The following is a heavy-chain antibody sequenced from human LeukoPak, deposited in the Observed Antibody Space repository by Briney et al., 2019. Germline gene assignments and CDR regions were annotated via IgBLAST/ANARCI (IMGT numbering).Heavy chain of an antibody. V-gene: IGHV4-4*07. D-gene: IGHD3-22*01. CDR2: IYTSGST. CDR3: ARGQAYSSGYYYGMDV. Sequence: SETLSLTCSVSGGSISSYYWSWIRQPAGKGLEWIGRIYTSGSTNYNPSLKSRVTMSVVTSKNQFSLKLSSVTAADTAVYYCARGQAYSSGYYYGMDVWGQGTTVTVSS. CDR1: GGSISSYY. J-gene: IGHJ6*02.